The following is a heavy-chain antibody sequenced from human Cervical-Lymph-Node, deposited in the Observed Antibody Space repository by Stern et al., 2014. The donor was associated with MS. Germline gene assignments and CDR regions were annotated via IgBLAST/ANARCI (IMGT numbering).Heavy chain of an antibody. CDR1: GGSISSSSYY. D-gene: IGHD3-22*01. CDR2: IYYSGST. J-gene: IGHJ3*02. V-gene: IGHV4-39*01. Sequence: QVQLQESGPGLVKPSETLSLTCTVSGGSISSSSYYWGWIRQPPGKGLEGIGSIYYSGSTYFNPSHKSRVTLTVDTSTNQLYLTLSSVTAADTAVYYCARHAHYYDSSGFFAFDIWGQGTMVTVSS. CDR3: ARHAHYYDSSGFFAFDI.